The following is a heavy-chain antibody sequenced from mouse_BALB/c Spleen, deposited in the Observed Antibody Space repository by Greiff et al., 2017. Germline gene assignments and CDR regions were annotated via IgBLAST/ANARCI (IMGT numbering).Heavy chain of an antibody. CDR3: ARSRGNWDYAMDY. CDR1: GFNIKDTY. Sequence: VQLQQSGAELVKPGASVKLSCTASGFNIKDTYMHWVKQRPEQGLEWIGRIDPANGNTKYDPKFQGKATITADTSSNTAYLQLSSPTSEDSAVYYCARSRGNWDYAMDYWGQGTSVTVSS. J-gene: IGHJ4*01. V-gene: IGHV14-3*02. D-gene: IGHD4-1*01. CDR2: IDPANGNT.